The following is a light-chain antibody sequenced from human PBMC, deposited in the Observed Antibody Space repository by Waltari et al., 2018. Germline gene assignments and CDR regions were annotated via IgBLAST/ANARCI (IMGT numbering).Light chain of an antibody. V-gene: IGLV1-44*01. CDR3: AAWDDSLNGHYV. J-gene: IGLJ1*01. CDR2: SNK. Sequence: QSVLTQPPSASATPGQRVTISCSGSRSNIGSNTVNWYQQLPGTAPKPLIYSNKQPPSGVPDRFPGSKSGTSASLAISGLQSEDEADYYCAAWDDSLNGHYVFGTGTKVTVL. CDR1: RSNIGSNT.